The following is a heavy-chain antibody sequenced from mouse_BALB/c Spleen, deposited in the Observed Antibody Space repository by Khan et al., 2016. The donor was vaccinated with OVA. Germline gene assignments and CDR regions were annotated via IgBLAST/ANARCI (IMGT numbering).Heavy chain of an antibody. CDR2: IWSDGST. D-gene: IGHD2-4*01. V-gene: IGHV2-2*02. CDR3: ARRGYDYGRGALFAY. CDR1: GFSLTNYS. J-gene: IGHJ3*01. Sequence: QVQLKQSGPGLVQPSQSLSLTCTVSGFSLTNYSVHWVRQSPGKGLEWLGVIWSDGSTDSNAAFISRMTLRKDNSRSTVFFKMNSLQPNDTAVYYCARRGYDYGRGALFAYWGQGTLVTVSA.